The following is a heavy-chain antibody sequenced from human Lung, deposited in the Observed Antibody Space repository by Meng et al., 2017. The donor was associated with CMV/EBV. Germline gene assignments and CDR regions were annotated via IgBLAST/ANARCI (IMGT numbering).Heavy chain of an antibody. D-gene: IGHD2-2*02. J-gene: IGHJ6*02. CDR3: VRGAMCSSTSCYKYYYYGMDV. V-gene: IGHV3-74*01. Sequence: SXAASGFTFSTYWMHWVRQVPGKGLVWVSRISSDGSSTRSYADSVKGRFTISRDNAKNTLYLQMNSLRAEDTAVYYCVRGAMCSSTSCYKYYYYGMDVWXQGTXVTVAS. CDR2: ISSDGSST. CDR1: GFTFSTYW.